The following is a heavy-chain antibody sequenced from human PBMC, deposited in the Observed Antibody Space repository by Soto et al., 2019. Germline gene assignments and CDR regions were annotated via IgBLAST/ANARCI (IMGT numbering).Heavy chain of an antibody. Sequence: SVKVSCKASGGTFSSYAISWVRQAPGQGLEWMGGIIPIFGTANYAQKFQGRVTITADESTSTAYMELSSLRSEDTAVYYCARAIGDYYGSGSYAFDYWGQGTLVTVSS. V-gene: IGHV1-69*13. J-gene: IGHJ4*02. CDR1: GGTFSSYA. D-gene: IGHD3-10*01. CDR2: IIPIFGTA. CDR3: ARAIGDYYGSGSYAFDY.